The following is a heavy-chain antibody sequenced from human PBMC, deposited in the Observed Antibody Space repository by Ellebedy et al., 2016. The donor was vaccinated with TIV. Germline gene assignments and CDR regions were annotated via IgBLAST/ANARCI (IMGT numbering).Heavy chain of an antibody. CDR2: MNPNSGNT. Sequence: ASVKVSXXASGYTFTSYDINWVRQATGQGLEWMGWMNPNSGNTGYAQKFQGRVTMTRDRSINTAYMELSRLRYDDTAVYYCARPGSGYYYVIDYWGQGTLVTVSS. J-gene: IGHJ4*02. CDR3: ARPGSGYYYVIDY. CDR1: GYTFTSYD. V-gene: IGHV1-8*01. D-gene: IGHD3-22*01.